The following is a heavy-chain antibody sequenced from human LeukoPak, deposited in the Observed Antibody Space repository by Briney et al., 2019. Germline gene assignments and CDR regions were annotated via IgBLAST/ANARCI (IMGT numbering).Heavy chain of an antibody. CDR2: MNPNSGNT. D-gene: IGHD6-13*01. J-gene: IGHJ5*02. CDR3: ARGPIAAALLDWFDP. V-gene: IGHV1-8*01. Sequence: ASVKVSCKASGYAFTSYDINWVRQATGQGLEWMGWMNPNSGNTGYAQKFQGRVTMTRNTSISTAYMELSSLRSEDTAVYYCARGPIAAALLDWFDPWDQGTLVTVSS. CDR1: GYAFTSYD.